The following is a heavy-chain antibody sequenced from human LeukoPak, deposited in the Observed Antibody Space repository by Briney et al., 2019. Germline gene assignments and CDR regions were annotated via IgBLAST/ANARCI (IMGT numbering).Heavy chain of an antibody. D-gene: IGHD4-11*01. CDR3: ARASNADY. CDR1: GFTFSSSE. CDR2: ITSSSRTI. V-gene: IGHV3-48*03. J-gene: IGHJ4*02. Sequence: PGGSLRLSCVASGFTFSSSEMNWVRQAPGKGLEWISYITSSSRTIWYADSVKGRFTISRDNAKNTLYLQMNSLRAEDTAVYYCARASNADYWGQGTLVTVSS.